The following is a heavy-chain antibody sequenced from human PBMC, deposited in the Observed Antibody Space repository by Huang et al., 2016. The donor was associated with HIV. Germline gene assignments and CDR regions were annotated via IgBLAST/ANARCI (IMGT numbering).Heavy chain of an antibody. CDR1: GYSFTNYW. J-gene: IGHJ4*02. D-gene: IGHD2-21*02. Sequence: EVQLVQSEAEVKKQGESLKISCRGSGYSFTNYWIGWVRQRPGEGREWMGFTLPAASDTRDSPSFQGQVTFSADKSTRTAYLQWSSLQASDTAIYYCARSEVLVTAVPFDHWGQGTLVTVSS. V-gene: IGHV5-51*03. CDR3: ARSEVLVTAVPFDH. CDR2: TLPAASDT.